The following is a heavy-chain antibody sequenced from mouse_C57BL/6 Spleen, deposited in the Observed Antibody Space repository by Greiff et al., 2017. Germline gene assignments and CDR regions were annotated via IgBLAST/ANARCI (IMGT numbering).Heavy chain of an antibody. CDR3: ARDMVTMDY. CDR1: GYSITSGYY. CDR2: ISYDGSN. J-gene: IGHJ4*01. V-gene: IGHV3-6*01. D-gene: IGHD1-1*02. Sequence: EVKLMESGPGLVKPSQSLSLTCSVTGYSITSGYYWNWIRQFPGNKLEWLGYISYDGSNNYNPSLKNRISITRDTSKNQFFLKLNSVTTEDTATYYCARDMVTMDYWGQGTSVTVSS.